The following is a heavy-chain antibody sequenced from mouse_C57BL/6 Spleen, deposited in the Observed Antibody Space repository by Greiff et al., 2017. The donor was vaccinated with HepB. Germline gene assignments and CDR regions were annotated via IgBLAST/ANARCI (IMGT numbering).Heavy chain of an antibody. J-gene: IGHJ2*01. CDR2: ISDGGSYT. CDR1: GFTFSSYA. Sequence: EVQLVESGGGLVKPGGSLKLSCAASGFTFSSYAMSWVRQTPEKRLEWVATISDGGSYTYYPDNVKGRFTISRDNAKNNLYLQMSHLKSEDTAMYYCAREGTTVVATDYWGQGTTLTVSS. D-gene: IGHD1-1*01. V-gene: IGHV5-4*01. CDR3: AREGTTVVATDY.